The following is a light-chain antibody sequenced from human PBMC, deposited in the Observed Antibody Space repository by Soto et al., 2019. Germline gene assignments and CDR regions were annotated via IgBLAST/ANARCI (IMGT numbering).Light chain of an antibody. V-gene: IGKV1-6*01. CDR2: GAS. CDR1: QGIGNA. Sequence: AIQLTQSPSSLSASVGDRVTISWRASQGIGNALGWYQQKTGKHPKVLIYGASNLQSGVPPRFSGSGSGTDFNLAISRLQPEESATYECLQEINYTWTFGQGTKGDIK. J-gene: IGKJ1*01. CDR3: LQEINYTWT.